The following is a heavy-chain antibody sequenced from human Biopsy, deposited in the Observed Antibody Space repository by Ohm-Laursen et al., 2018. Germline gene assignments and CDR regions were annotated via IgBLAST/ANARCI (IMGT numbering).Heavy chain of an antibody. V-gene: IGHV3-11*01. J-gene: IGHJ6*02. CDR3: ARELGNGMDV. CDR1: GFTFSDYY. CDR2: ITNTGRTV. Sequence: SPRLSCAASGFTFSDYYMNWIRQAPGKGLEWVSFITNTGRTVYADSVKGRFTISRDNADNSLHLQMKSLRAEDTAVYYCARELGNGMDVWGQGTPVTVSS.